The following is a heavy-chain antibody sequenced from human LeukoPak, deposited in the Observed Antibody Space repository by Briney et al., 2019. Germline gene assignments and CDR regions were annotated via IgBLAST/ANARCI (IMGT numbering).Heavy chain of an antibody. J-gene: IGHJ4*02. CDR2: INPNGGST. CDR3: AREGPAYDSSEPFLDY. Sequence: PVASVKVSCKASGYTFPSYYMHWVRQAPGQGLEWMGIINPNGGSTSYAQKFQGRLTMTRDTSTSTVYMELSSLRSEDTAVYYCAREGPAYDSSEPFLDYWGQGTLVTVSS. D-gene: IGHD3-22*01. V-gene: IGHV1-46*01. CDR1: GYTFPSYY.